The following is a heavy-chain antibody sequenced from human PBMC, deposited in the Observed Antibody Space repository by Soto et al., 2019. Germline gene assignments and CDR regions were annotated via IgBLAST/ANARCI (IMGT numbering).Heavy chain of an antibody. CDR3: AGHSSGVPGYYYGMDV. CDR2: IIPIFDTA. D-gene: IGHD3-22*01. Sequence: SVKVSCKASGGTLSSYAISWVRQAPGQGLEWMGGIIPIFDTADYAQKFQGRVTITADESTNTAYMELSSLRSEDTAVYYCAGHSSGVPGYYYGMDVWGQGTTVTVSS. V-gene: IGHV1-69*13. J-gene: IGHJ6*02. CDR1: GGTLSSYA.